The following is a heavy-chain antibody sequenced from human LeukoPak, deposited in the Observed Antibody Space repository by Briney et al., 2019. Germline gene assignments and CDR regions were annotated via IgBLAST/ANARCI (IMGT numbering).Heavy chain of an antibody. V-gene: IGHV3-30*04. D-gene: IGHD1-26*01. J-gene: IGHJ4*02. CDR2: ISYDGSNK. CDR1: GFTFSSYA. Sequence: GGSLRLSCAASGFTFSSYAMHWVRQAPGKGLEWVAVISYDGSNKYYADSVKGRFTISRDNSKNTLYLQMNSLRAEDTAVYYCAGDSELPCHYFDYWGQGTLVTVSS. CDR3: AGDSELPCHYFDY.